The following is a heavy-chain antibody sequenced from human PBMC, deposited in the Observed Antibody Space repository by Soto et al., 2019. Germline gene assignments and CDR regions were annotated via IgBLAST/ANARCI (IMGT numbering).Heavy chain of an antibody. CDR1: GFTFSSYG. CDR2: ISYDGSNK. V-gene: IGHV3-30*18. D-gene: IGHD3-3*01. CDR3: AKEGRFLEWLFYFDY. J-gene: IGHJ4*02. Sequence: GSLRLSCAASGFTFSSYGMHWVRQAPGKGLEWVAVISYDGSNKYYADSVKGRFTISRDNSKNTLYLQMNSLRAEDTAVYYCAKEGRFLEWLFYFDYWGQGTLVTVSS.